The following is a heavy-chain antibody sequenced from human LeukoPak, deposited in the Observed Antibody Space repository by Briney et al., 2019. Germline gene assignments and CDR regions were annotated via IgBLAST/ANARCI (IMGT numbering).Heavy chain of an antibody. D-gene: IGHD3-16*01. V-gene: IGHV1-8*01. CDR2: MNPNSGNT. J-gene: IGHJ4*02. CDR3: ASGGRFGGVSADFDY. CDR1: GYTFTSYD. Sequence: ASVKVSCKASGYTFTSYDINWVRQAPGRRLEWMGWMNPNSGNTGYAQKFQGRVTMTRNNSISTAYMELSSLRSEGTAVYYCASGGRFGGVSADFDYWGQGTLVTVSS.